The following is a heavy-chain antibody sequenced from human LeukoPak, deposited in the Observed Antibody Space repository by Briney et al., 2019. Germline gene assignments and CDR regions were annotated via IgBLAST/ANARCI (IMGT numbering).Heavy chain of an antibody. CDR2: ISSSSSYI. CDR1: GFTFSSYS. Sequence: PGGSLRLSCAASGFTFSSYSMNWVRQAPGKGLEWVSSISSSSSYIYYADSVKGRFTISRDNAKNSLYLKMNSLRAEDTAVYYCARVGAAAGTGFDYWGQGTLVTVSS. CDR3: ARVGAAAGTGFDY. D-gene: IGHD6-13*01. V-gene: IGHV3-21*01. J-gene: IGHJ4*02.